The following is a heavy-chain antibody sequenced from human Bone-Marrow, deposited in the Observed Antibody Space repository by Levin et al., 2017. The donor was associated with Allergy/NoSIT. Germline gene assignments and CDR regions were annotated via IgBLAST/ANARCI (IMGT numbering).Heavy chain of an antibody. CDR1: GFTFNIEA. V-gene: IGHV3-23*01. CDR3: SKEDWSDGPGLYFNY. D-gene: IGHD1-1*01. CDR2: SGSST. J-gene: IGHJ4*02. Sequence: GESLKISCVGSGFTFNIEAMSWVRQAPGKGLEWVASSGSSTLYADSVRGRFTISRDDSKNTLFLQMYSLRAEDTAVYYCSKEDWSDGPGLYFNYWGQGSLVTVSS.